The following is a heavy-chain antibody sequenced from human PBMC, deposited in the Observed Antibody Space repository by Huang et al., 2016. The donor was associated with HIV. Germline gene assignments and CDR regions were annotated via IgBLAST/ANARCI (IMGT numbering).Heavy chain of an antibody. J-gene: IGHJ6*02. CDR1: GGSISSSSYY. D-gene: IGHD6-19*01. Sequence: LQLQESGPGLVKSSETLSLICTVSGGSISSSSYYWGWIRQPPGKGPEWIGSIYYRGNTYYNPPLKSQVTISVDTSKNQFSLKVNSVTAADTAVYYCARNGRVAGHYYNNMDVWGRGTTVTVSS. V-gene: IGHV4-39*01. CDR2: IYYRGNT. CDR3: ARNGRVAGHYYNNMDV.